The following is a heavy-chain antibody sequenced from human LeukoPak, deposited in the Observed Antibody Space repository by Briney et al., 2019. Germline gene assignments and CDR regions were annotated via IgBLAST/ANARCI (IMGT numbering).Heavy chain of an antibody. CDR2: MNTNSGNT. V-gene: IGHV1-8*01. J-gene: IGHJ6*02. CDR3: ARVQKRRGMNV. Sequence: ASVKLSCTASGYTFTSYDINWVRQATGQGLEWVGWMNTNSGNTRYAQKFQGRVTMTRNTSITTAYMELSSLRSEDTAVYYCARVQKRRGMNVWGQGTTVTVSS. CDR1: GYTFTSYD.